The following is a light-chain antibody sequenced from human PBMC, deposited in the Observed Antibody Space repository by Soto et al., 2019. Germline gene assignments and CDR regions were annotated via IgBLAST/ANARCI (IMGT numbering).Light chain of an antibody. J-gene: IGKJ1*01. CDR3: QQYTSYST. Sequence: DIQMTQSPSTLSASVGERVTITCRASQNINSWLAWYQQKPGKAPNLLIYDASTLESGLSSRFSGSGSGTEFTLIISSLQPDDVAAYYRQQYTSYSTFGQGTKVDIK. CDR2: DAS. CDR1: QNINSW. V-gene: IGKV1-5*01.